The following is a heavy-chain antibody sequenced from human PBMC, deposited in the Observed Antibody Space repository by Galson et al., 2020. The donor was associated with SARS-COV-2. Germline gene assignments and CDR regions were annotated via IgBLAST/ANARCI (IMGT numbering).Heavy chain of an antibody. V-gene: IGHV4-38-2*02. CDR3: ARVDLSGSYYGVSFDY. D-gene: IGHD1-26*01. J-gene: IGHJ4*02. Sequence: SETLSLTCTVSGYSISSGYYWGWIRQPPGKGLEWIGSIYHSGSTYYNPSLKSRVTISVDTSKNQFSLKLSSVTAADTAVYYCARVDLSGSYYGVSFDYWGQGTLVTVSS. CDR1: GYSISSGYY. CDR2: IYHSGST.